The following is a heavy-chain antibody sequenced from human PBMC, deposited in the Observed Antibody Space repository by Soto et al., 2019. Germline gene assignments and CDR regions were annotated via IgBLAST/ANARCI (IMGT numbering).Heavy chain of an antibody. CDR1: GGSLSSGDYY. CDR3: VGGYPWVGFDY. D-gene: IGHD2-15*01. J-gene: IGHJ4*02. CDR2: MYKSEST. Sequence: LSLTCTVSGGSLSSGDYYWSWIRQPPGKGLEWIGYMYKSESTYYNPSLKSRVTISLDTSKNQVSLKVSSVTAADTAMYICVGGYPWVGFDYWGQGNLVTVSS. V-gene: IGHV4-30-4*08.